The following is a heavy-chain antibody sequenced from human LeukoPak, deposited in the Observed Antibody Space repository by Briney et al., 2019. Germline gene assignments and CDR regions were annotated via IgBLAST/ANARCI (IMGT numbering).Heavy chain of an antibody. V-gene: IGHV4-39*07. D-gene: IGHD2-2*02. Sequence: SETLSLTCTVSGGSISSSSYYWGWIRQPPGKGLEWIGSIYYSGSTYYNPSLKSRVTISVDTSKNQFSLKLSSVTAADTAVYYCASRCSSTSCYRYYYYMDVWGKGTTVTVSS. CDR1: GGSISSSSYY. CDR3: ASRCSSTSCYRYYYYMDV. J-gene: IGHJ6*03. CDR2: IYYSGST.